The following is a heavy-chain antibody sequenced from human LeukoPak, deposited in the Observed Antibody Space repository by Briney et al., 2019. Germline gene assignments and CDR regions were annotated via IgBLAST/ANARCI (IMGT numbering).Heavy chain of an antibody. Sequence: SQTLSLTCAISGGSVSGNSAVALNWLRQSASRGIEWLGRTYYRSKWNNDYAVSVKSRITINPDTSKNQFSLHLNSVTPEDTAVYYCARGRNSGFDYWGQGTLVTVSS. D-gene: IGHD2/OR15-2a*01. CDR2: TYYRSKWNN. J-gene: IGHJ4*02. CDR3: ARGRNSGFDY. V-gene: IGHV6-1*01. CDR1: GGSVSGNSAVA.